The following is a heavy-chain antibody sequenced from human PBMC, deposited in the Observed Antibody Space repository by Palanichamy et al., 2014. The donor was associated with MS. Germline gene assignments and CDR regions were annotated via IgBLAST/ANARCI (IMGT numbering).Heavy chain of an antibody. D-gene: IGHD2/OR15-2a*01. CDR3: ARGFYRLEY. J-gene: IGHJ4*02. Sequence: QVQLQQSGPGLVKPSQTLSLTCAISGDRVSSNSAAWNWIRQSPSRGLEWLGRTYYRSNWYSDYEVSVKSRITINPDASKNQFSLQLNSVTPDDTAVYYCARGFYRLEYWGQGTLVTVSS. V-gene: IGHV6-1*01. CDR1: GDRVSSNSAA. CDR2: TYYRSNWYS.